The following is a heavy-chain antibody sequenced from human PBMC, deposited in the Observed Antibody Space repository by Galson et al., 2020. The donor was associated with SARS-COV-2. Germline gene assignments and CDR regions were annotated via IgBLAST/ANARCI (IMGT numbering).Heavy chain of an antibody. Sequence: SETLSLTCSVSGGSVSSYDWSWIRQPPGKGLEWIGYISQNGSTRYNPSLKSRVTIAVDTSSNQFSVKLTSVTAADTAVYYCTRAARILGYCSGRPCFYEWFDPWGQGTPVTVSS. V-gene: IGHV4-59*02. CDR1: GGSVSSYD. J-gene: IGHJ5*02. CDR3: TRAARILGYCSGRPCFYEWFDP. CDR2: ISQNGST. D-gene: IGHD2-15*01.